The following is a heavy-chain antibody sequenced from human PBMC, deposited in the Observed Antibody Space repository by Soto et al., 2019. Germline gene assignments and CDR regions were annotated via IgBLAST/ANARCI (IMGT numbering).Heavy chain of an antibody. CDR3: AKDLRDWGFFDY. CDR1: GFSFHTYA. CDR2: LSGSGGST. D-gene: IGHD3-16*01. V-gene: IGHV3-23*01. Sequence: VHLLESEGNLVQPGGSLRLSCAASGFSFHTYAMGWVRQAPGKGLEWVSSLSGSGGSTNYADSVKGRFTISRDNSKDILYLQMNNLRAEDTAMYYCAKDLRDWGFFDYWGLGTLVTVSS. J-gene: IGHJ4*02.